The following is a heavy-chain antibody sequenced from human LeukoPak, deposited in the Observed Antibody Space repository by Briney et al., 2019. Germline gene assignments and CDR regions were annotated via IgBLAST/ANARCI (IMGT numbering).Heavy chain of an antibody. J-gene: IGHJ4*02. V-gene: IGHV3-48*01. CDR1: GFTFSTYS. D-gene: IGHD2-2*02. Sequence: QPGGSLRLSCAASGFTFSTYSMNWVRQAPGKGLEWVSYISSSSSAIYYADSVKGRFTISRDNAKNSLYLQMNSLRAEDTAGYYCARYCSGAGCYTHPLHYWGQGTLVTVSS. CDR2: ISSSSSAI. CDR3: ARYCSGAGCYTHPLHY.